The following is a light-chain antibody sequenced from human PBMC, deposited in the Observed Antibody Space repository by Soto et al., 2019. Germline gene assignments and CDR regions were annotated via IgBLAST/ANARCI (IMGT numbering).Light chain of an antibody. J-gene: IGKJ1*01. V-gene: IGKV3-15*01. CDR3: QQYNNWPWT. Sequence: ILLTPSPGTLSLSPGEIATLSFRSSQSVSSSYLAWYQQKPGQAPRLLIHSAFTRAIGIPARFSGSGSGTEFTLTISSLQSEDFAVYYCQQYNNWPWTFGQGTKVDIK. CDR1: QSVSSSY. CDR2: SAF.